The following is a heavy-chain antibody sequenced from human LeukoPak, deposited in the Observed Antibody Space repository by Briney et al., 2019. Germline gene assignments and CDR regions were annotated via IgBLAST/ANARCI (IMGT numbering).Heavy chain of an antibody. CDR2: ISSSSSTI. J-gene: IGHJ4*02. D-gene: IGHD2-15*01. CDR3: ARYCSGGSCLLAYYFDY. CDR1: GFTFSSYS. V-gene: IGHV3-48*02. Sequence: GGSLRLSCAASGFTFSSYSMNWVRQAPGKGLGWVSYISSSSSTIYYADSVKGRFTISRDNAKNSLYLQMNSLRDEDTAVYYCARYCSGGSCLLAYYFDYWGQGTLVTVSS.